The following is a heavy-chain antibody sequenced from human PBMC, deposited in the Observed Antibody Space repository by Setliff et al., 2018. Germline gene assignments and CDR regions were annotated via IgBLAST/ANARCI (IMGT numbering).Heavy chain of an antibody. CDR3: ARDPASGAYYSSRPFHFDY. CDR1: GGSMSNYF. J-gene: IGHJ4*02. CDR2: ISSGGST. D-gene: IGHD3-22*01. V-gene: IGHV4-4*08. Sequence: KASETLSLTCSVAGGSMSNYFWSWVRRPPGKGLEWIGFISSGGSTIYSPSLKSRVTISVDTSKNQFSLRLTSVTAADTAIYYCARDPASGAYYSSRPFHFDYWGQGALVTVSS.